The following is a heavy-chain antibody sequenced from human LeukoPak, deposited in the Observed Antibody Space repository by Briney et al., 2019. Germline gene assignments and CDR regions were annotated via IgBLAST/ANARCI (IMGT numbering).Heavy chain of an antibody. CDR3: ANDPNYYGSGSYSASDY. CDR2: ISGSGGST. Sequence: GGSLRLSCEASGFIFSSFSMNWVRQAPGKGLEWVSAISGSGGSTYYADSVKGRFTISRDNSKNTLYLQMNSLRAEDTAVYYCANDPNYYGSGSYSASDYWGQGTLVTVSS. D-gene: IGHD3-10*01. V-gene: IGHV3-23*01. CDR1: GFIFSSFS. J-gene: IGHJ4*02.